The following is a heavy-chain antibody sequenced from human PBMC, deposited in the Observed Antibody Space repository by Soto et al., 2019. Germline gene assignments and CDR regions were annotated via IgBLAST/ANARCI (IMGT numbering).Heavy chain of an antibody. J-gene: IGHJ5*02. Sequence: QVQLVQSGAEVRKPGASLKLSRQTSGYPFTSYHMHWVRQAPGQGLEWMGVINPTEGRTRYSQRFQDRVTMTRDTSTSTVYMELSSLRSEDTATYFCARGREYSFGYNWFDPWGQGTLVTVSS. D-gene: IGHD5-12*01. V-gene: IGHV1-46*01. CDR1: GYPFTSYH. CDR2: INPTEGRT. CDR3: ARGREYSFGYNWFDP.